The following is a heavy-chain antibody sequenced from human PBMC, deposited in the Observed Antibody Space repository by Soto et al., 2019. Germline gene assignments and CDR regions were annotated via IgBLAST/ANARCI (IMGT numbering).Heavy chain of an antibody. CDR3: ARAGWYRVDY. CDR1: GFTFSSYW. CDR2: INADGSTT. Sequence: DVQLVESGGGLAQPGGSLRLSCVGSGFTFSSYWMNWVRQAPGKGLVWVSRINADGSTTNYADSVKGRFTVSRDNANNTEQLQMNRQRDEYTGVYLCARAGWYRVDYLGQGTLLTVSP. J-gene: IGHJ4*02. V-gene: IGHV3-74*01. D-gene: IGHD1-20*01.